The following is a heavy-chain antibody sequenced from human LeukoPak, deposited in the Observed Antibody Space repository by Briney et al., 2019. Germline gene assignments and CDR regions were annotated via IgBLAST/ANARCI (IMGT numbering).Heavy chain of an antibody. Sequence: SETLSLTCTVSGGSISSYYWSWIRQPPGKGLEWIGYIYYSGSTNYNPSLKSRVTISVDTSKNQFSLKLSSVTAADTAVYYCASYSSDAGFDYWGQGTLVTVSS. V-gene: IGHV4-59*08. CDR3: ASYSSDAGFDY. CDR2: IYYSGST. D-gene: IGHD4-11*01. J-gene: IGHJ4*02. CDR1: GGSISSYY.